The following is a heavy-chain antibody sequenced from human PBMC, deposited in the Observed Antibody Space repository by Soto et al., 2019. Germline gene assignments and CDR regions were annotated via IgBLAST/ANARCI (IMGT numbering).Heavy chain of an antibody. CDR3: ARENRGTVTSFDY. CDR1: GGSISSGDYY. CDR2: IYYSGST. J-gene: IGHJ4*02. V-gene: IGHV4-30-4*01. D-gene: IGHD4-17*01. Sequence: PSETLSLTCTVPGGSISSGDYYWSWIRQPPGKGLEWIGYIYYSGSTYYNPSLKSRVTISVDTSKNQFSLRLSSVTAADTAVYYCARENRGTVTSFDYWGQGTLVTVSS.